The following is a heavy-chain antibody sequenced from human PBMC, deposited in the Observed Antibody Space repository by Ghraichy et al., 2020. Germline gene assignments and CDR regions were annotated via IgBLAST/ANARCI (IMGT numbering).Heavy chain of an antibody. CDR2: ISSSGSTI. CDR1: GFTFSDYY. J-gene: IGHJ6*02. CDR3: ARGNWNDPSPYYYYYYGMDV. Sequence: GGSLRLSCAASGFTFSDYYMSWIRQAPGKGLEWVSYISSSGSTIYYADSVKGRFTISRDNAKNSLYLQMNSLRAEDTAVYYCARGNWNDPSPYYYYYYGMDVWGQGTTVTVSS. V-gene: IGHV3-11*01. D-gene: IGHD1-1*01.